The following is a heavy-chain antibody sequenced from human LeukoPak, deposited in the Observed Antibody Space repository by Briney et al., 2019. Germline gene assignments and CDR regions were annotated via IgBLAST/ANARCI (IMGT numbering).Heavy chain of an antibody. CDR3: AKDARRSDGWYFFDH. CDR1: GFAFRSQA. J-gene: IGHJ4*02. V-gene: IGHV3-23*01. Sequence: GGSLRLSCAASGFAFRSQAMGWVRQAPGKGLEWVSVISDSGDTTYYADSVKGRFTISRDNSKNTLYLKMNSLRAEDTAIYYCAKDARRSDGWYFFDHWGQGALVTVSS. CDR2: ISDSGDTT. D-gene: IGHD6-19*01.